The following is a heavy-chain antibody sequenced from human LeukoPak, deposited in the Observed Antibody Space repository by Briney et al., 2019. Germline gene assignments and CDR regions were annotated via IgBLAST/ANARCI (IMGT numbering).Heavy chain of an antibody. D-gene: IGHD5-12*01. V-gene: IGHV3-7*01. J-gene: IGHJ3*01. CDR2: IKHDGSEK. CDR3: ARGDYDVISGYYTDAFDV. CDR1: GFTFTKYW. Sequence: GGSLRLSCAVSGFTFTKYWMSWVRQTPGKGLEWVANIKHDGSEKFYVDSVKGRFTVSRDNAKNSLFLQMSSLRVEDTAVYYCARGDYDVISGYYTDAFDVWGQGTMVTVSS.